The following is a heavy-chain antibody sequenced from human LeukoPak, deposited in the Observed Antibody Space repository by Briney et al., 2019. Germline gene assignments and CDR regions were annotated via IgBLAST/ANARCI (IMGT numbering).Heavy chain of an antibody. Sequence: PGGSLRLSCATSGFSFSHYWMHWVRHAAGKGLVWVSHISSDGDTTNYADSVKGRFTISRDNAKNTLYLQMNSLGAEDTAVYYCATAPRGTLGAGFDYWGQGTLVTISS. CDR2: ISSDGDTT. D-gene: IGHD1-1*01. J-gene: IGHJ4*02. CDR3: ATAPRGTLGAGFDY. V-gene: IGHV3-74*01. CDR1: GFSFSHYW.